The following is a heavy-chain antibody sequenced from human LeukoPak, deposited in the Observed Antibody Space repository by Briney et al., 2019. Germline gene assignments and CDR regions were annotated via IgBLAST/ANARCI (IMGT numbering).Heavy chain of an antibody. Sequence: ASVKVSCKASGYTFIDHYIHWVRQAPGQGPEWMGWINTHGGGTKYAQKFQGRVTMTRDTSINTAFMEVSALRSDDTAVFYCARVRTPWAEIWYGAFDLWGQGTTVTVSS. CDR2: INTHGGGT. CDR3: ARVRTPWAEIWYGAFDL. J-gene: IGHJ3*01. D-gene: IGHD2-15*01. CDR1: GYTFIDHY. V-gene: IGHV1-2*02.